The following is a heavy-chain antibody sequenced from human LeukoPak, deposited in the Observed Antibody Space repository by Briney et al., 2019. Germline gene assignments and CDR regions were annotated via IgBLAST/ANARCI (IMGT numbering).Heavy chain of an antibody. CDR1: GGSVSSGSYY. CDR3: ARIWPDN. Sequence: SETLSLTCTVSGGSVSSGSYYWSWIRQPPGKGLEWIGSIYYSGSTYYNPSLKGRVTISVDTSKNQFSLKLSSVTAADTAVYYCARIWPDNWGQGTLVIVSS. J-gene: IGHJ4*02. V-gene: IGHV4-39*07. CDR2: IYYSGST. D-gene: IGHD3-10*01.